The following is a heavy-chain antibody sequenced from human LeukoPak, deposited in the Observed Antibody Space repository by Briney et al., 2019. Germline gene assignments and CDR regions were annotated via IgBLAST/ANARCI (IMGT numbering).Heavy chain of an antibody. D-gene: IGHD4-23*01. V-gene: IGHV1-3*01. CDR1: GYTFTSYA. CDR3: AGRNSGYYYYGMDV. Sequence: ASVKVSCKASGYTFTSYAMHWVRQARGQRLEWMGGINAGNGNTKYSQKFQGRVTITRDTSASTAYMELSSLRSEDTAVYYCAGRNSGYYYYGMDVWGQGTTVTVSS. CDR2: INAGNGNT. J-gene: IGHJ6*02.